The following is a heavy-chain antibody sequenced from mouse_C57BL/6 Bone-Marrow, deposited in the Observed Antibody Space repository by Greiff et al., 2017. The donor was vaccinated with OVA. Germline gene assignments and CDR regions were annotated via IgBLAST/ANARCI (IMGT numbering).Heavy chain of an antibody. CDR2: IYPGDGDT. V-gene: IGHV1-82*01. J-gene: IGHJ2*01. D-gene: IGHD1-1*01. CDR1: GYAFSSSW. Sequence: QVQLQQSGPELVKPGASVKISCKASGYAFSSSWMNWVKQRPGKGLEWIGRIYPGDGDTNYNGQFKGKATLTADKSSSTAYMQLSSLTSEDSAVYFCAREVYYYGSSWDYWGQGTTLTVSS. CDR3: AREVYYYGSSWDY.